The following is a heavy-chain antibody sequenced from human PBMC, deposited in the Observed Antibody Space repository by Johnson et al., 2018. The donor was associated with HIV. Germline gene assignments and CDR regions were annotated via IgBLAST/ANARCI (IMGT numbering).Heavy chain of an antibody. CDR2: ISGSGGST. CDR1: GFTFSDYY. V-gene: IGHV3-23*04. J-gene: IGHJ3*02. D-gene: IGHD3-9*01. CDR3: ARVLTTRGAFDI. Sequence: VQLVESGGGLVKPGGSLRLSCAASGFTFSDYYMSWIRQAPGKGLEWVSAISGSGGSTYYADSVKGRFTISRDNSKNTLYLQMNSLRAEDTAVYYCARVLTTRGAFDIWGQGTMVTVSS.